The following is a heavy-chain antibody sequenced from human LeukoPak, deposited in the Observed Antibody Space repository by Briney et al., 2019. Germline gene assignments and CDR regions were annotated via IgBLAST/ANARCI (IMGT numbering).Heavy chain of an antibody. Sequence: GASVKVSCKASGYTFPSYFMHWVRQAPGQGLEWMGIINPTGGSTTYAQKFQGRATMTRDTSTSTVYMELSSLRSDDTAVYYCAGYCSSTSCYRNHYYYGMDVWGQGTTVTVSS. CDR1: GYTFPSYF. CDR2: INPTGGST. CDR3: AGYCSSTSCYRNHYYYGMDV. V-gene: IGHV1-46*01. D-gene: IGHD2-2*02. J-gene: IGHJ6*02.